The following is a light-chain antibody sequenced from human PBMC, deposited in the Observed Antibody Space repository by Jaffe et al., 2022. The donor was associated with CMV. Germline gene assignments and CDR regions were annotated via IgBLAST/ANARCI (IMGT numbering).Light chain of an antibody. V-gene: IGKV3-20*01. CDR2: GAS. CDR1: QSVVSNY. Sequence: DIVLTQSPGTLSLSPGERATLSCRASQSVVSNYLDWYQQKPGQAPRLLIYGASRRAAGTPDRFSGSGSGTDFTLTISRLEPEDFAVYYCQQYGNSLKWTFGPGTKVEIK. CDR3: QQYGNSLKWT. J-gene: IGKJ1*01.